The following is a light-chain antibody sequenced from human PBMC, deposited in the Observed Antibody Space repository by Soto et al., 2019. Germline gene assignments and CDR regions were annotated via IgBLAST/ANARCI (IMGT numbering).Light chain of an antibody. CDR3: QQHDILPIT. CDR2: GAS. Sequence: EIVMTQSPATLSVSPGERATLSCRASQSVSRYFLAWYQHKPGQAPRLLISGASRRATGIPDRFSGAGSGTDFTLTISRLEPEDFALYYCQQHDILPITFGQGTRLEIK. CDR1: QSVSRYF. J-gene: IGKJ5*01. V-gene: IGKV3-20*01.